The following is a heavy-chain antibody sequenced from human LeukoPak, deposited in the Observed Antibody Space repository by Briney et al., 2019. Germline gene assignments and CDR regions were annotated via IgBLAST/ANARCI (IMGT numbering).Heavy chain of an antibody. CDR2: ISYDGSNK. Sequence: GGSLRLSCAASGFTFSSYGMHWVRQAPGKGLEWVAVISYDGSNKYYADSVKGRFTISRDNSKNTLYVEMNTLRAEDTAVYYCAKWGDYDILTGYYVSDFWGQGTLVTVSS. J-gene: IGHJ4*02. D-gene: IGHD3-9*01. V-gene: IGHV3-30*18. CDR3: AKWGDYDILTGYYVSDF. CDR1: GFTFSSYG.